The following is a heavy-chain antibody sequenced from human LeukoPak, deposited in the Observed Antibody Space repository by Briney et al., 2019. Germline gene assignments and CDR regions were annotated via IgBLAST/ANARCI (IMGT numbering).Heavy chain of an antibody. V-gene: IGHV1-2*02. CDR1: GYTFTGCY. J-gene: IGHJ4*02. CDR3: ARSYSSSWFFDY. D-gene: IGHD6-13*01. Sequence: ASVKVSCKASGYTFTGCYMHWVRQAPGQGLEGMGWINPNSGGTNYAQKFQGRVTMTRDTPISTAYMELSRLRSDDTAVYYCARSYSSSWFFDYWGQGTLVTVSS. CDR2: INPNSGGT.